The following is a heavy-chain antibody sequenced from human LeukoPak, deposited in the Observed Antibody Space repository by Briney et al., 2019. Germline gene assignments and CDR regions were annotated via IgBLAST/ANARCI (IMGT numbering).Heavy chain of an antibody. V-gene: IGHV3-7*04. CDR1: GVTFSSYA. CDR2: IKQEGSEK. Sequence: PGGSLRLSCAASGVTFSSYAMSWVRQAPGKGREWVANIKQEGSEKYYVDSVKGRFTISRDNAKNSLYLQMNSLRAEDTAVYYCARATYSSSWQRYYYYYYMDVWGKGTTVTVSS. J-gene: IGHJ6*03. D-gene: IGHD6-13*01. CDR3: ARATYSSSWQRYYYYYYMDV.